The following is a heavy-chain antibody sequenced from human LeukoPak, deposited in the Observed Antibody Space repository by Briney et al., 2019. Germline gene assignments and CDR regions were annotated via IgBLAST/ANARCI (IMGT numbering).Heavy chain of an antibody. CDR3: ARVSVAAAGTDYYYYYGMDV. Sequence: GGSLRLSCAASGFTFSDYYMSWIRQAPGKGLEWVSYISSSSSYTNYADSVKGRFTISRDNAKNSLYLQMNSLRAEDTAVYYCARVSVAAAGTDYYYYYGMDVWGKGTTVTVSS. J-gene: IGHJ6*04. CDR1: GFTFSDYY. D-gene: IGHD6-13*01. V-gene: IGHV3-11*06. CDR2: ISSSSSYT.